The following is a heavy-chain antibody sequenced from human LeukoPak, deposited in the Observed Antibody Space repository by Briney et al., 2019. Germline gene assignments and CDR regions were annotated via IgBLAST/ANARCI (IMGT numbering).Heavy chain of an antibody. CDR1: GDSVSSNSAA. CDR3: ARAKGRSPLFDY. Sequence: SQTLSLTCAISGDSVSSNSAAWNWIRQSPSRGLEWLGRTYYRSKWYNDYAVFVKGRIAINPDTSKNQFSLQLNSVTPEDTAVYYCARAKGRSPLFDYWGQGTLVTVSS. D-gene: IGHD6-13*01. CDR2: TYYRSKWYN. J-gene: IGHJ4*02. V-gene: IGHV6-1*01.